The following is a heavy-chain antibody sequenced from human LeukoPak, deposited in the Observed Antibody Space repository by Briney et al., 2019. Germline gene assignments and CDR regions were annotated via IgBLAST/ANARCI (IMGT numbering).Heavy chain of an antibody. J-gene: IGHJ4*02. Sequence: RGSLRLSCAAPGFTFISYAMSWVRQAPGRGLEWVSAISGSGGSTFYADSVKGRFTTSRDNSKNTLYLQMNSLRAEDTALYYCAKVNSGSYLFYFEYWGQGTLATVSS. CDR2: ISGSGGST. CDR1: GFTFISYA. D-gene: IGHD1-26*01. CDR3: AKVNSGSYLFYFEY. V-gene: IGHV3-23*01.